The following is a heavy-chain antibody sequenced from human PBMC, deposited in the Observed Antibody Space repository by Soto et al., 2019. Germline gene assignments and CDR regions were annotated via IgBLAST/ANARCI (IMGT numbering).Heavy chain of an antibody. Sequence: EVQLVESGGGLVQPGGSLRLSCAASGFTFSRYWMHLVRQALGKGLAWVSRINSDGSSTSYADSVKGRFTISRDNAKNSVYLQMNSLRAEETAVYYCARDGDYYVFDYWVQGTLVTVSS. J-gene: IGHJ4*02. D-gene: IGHD3-10*02. CDR1: GFTFSRYW. V-gene: IGHV3-74*01. CDR2: INSDGSST. CDR3: ARDGDYYVFDY.